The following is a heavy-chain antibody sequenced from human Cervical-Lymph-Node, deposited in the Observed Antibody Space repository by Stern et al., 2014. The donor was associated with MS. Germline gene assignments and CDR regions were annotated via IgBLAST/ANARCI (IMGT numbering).Heavy chain of an antibody. CDR3: ARAIPFDF. CDR2: IYYSGST. Sequence: QVQLVQSGPGLVKPSETLSLTCTVSGGSISSYYWSWIRQPPGKGLEWIGYIYYSGSTNYNPSLKSRVTISVDTSKNQFSLKLSLVTAADRAGYYCARAIPFDFWGQGTMVTVSS. V-gene: IGHV4-59*01. CDR1: GGSISSYY. J-gene: IGHJ3*01.